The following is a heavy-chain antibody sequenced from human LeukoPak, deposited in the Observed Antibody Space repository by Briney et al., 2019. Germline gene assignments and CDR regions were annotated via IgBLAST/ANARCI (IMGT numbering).Heavy chain of an antibody. CDR3: ARGDSSGWYYFDY. CDR2: IYYSGST. D-gene: IGHD6-19*01. CDR1: GGSISSYY. Sequence: NPSETLSLTCTVSGGSISSYYWSWIRQPPGKGLEWIGYIYYSGSTNYNPSLKSRVTISVDTSKNQFSLKLSSVTAADTAVYYCARGDSSGWYYFDYWGQGTLVTVSS. V-gene: IGHV4-59*01. J-gene: IGHJ4*02.